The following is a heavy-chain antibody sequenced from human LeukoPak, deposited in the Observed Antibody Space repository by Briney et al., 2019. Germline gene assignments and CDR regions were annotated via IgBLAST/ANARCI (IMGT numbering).Heavy chain of an antibody. D-gene: IGHD3-22*01. J-gene: IGHJ4*02. V-gene: IGHV4-4*07. CDR2: IYPSGRI. Sequence: PSETLSLTCSVSSGSMTDSCWSWFRQAPGKGFEWLGLIYPSGRIEYSPSLRSRVSFSVATSRMEATVRLRSVTASDTAVYYCTREGYDRSGYFLDFWGQGILVTVSS. CDR1: SGSMTDSC. CDR3: TREGYDRSGYFLDF.